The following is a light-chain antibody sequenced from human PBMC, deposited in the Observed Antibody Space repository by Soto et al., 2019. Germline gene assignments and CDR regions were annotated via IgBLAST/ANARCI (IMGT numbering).Light chain of an antibody. CDR1: QSVSSNY. J-gene: IGKJ5*01. CDR2: GAS. CDR3: QQYGSSPPIT. Sequence: EIVLTQSPGTLSLSPGERATLSCRASQSVSSNYLAWYQQKPGQAPRLLIYGASNSATGIPDRFSGSGSGTDFTLTISRLEPEDFAVYSCQQYGSSPPITFGQGTRLEIK. V-gene: IGKV3-20*01.